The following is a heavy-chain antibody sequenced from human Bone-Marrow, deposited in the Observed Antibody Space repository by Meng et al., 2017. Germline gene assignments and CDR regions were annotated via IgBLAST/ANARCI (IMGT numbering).Heavy chain of an antibody. CDR3: TTDRGSGDY. CDR2: IKSKTDGGTT. V-gene: IGHV3-15*01. Sequence: EGELVVVGGGLCKPGGSFELSGAASGFNCRNAWMSWVRQAPGKGLEWVGRIKSKTDGGTTDYAAPVKGRFTISRDDSKNTLYLQMNSLKTEDTAVYYCTTDRGSGDYWGQGTLVTVSS. D-gene: IGHD2-15*01. CDR1: GFNCRNAW. J-gene: IGHJ4*02.